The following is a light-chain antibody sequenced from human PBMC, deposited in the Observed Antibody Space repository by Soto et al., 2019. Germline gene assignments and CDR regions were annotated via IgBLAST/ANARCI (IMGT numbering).Light chain of an antibody. CDR2: GAS. J-gene: IGKJ4*01. Sequence: EIVMTQSPATLSVSPGERATLSCRASQSVSSNLVWYQQKPGQAPSLLIYGASTRATGTPARFSGSGSGTEFTLTISSLQSEDFAVYYCQQYIRWPLTFGGGTKVDIK. CDR3: QQYIRWPLT. V-gene: IGKV3-15*01. CDR1: QSVSSN.